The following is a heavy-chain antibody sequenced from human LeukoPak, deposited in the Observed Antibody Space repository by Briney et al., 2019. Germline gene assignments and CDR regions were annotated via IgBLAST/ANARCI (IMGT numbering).Heavy chain of an antibody. CDR2: IYSGGST. CDR1: GFTFSNAW. Sequence: GGSLRLSCAASGFTFSNAWMSWVRQAPGKGLEWVSVIYSGGSTYYADSVKGRFTISRDNSKNTLYLQMNSLRAEDTAVYYCARYPSGDWGYFDYWGQGTLVTVSS. CDR3: ARYPSGDWGYFDY. V-gene: IGHV3-66*01. D-gene: IGHD3-16*01. J-gene: IGHJ4*02.